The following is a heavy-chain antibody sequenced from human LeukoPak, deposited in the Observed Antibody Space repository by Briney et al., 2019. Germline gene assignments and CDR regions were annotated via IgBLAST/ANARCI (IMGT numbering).Heavy chain of an antibody. CDR2: FEPEDGET. D-gene: IGHD4/OR15-4a*01. V-gene: IGHV1-24*01. Sequence: ASVKVSCKVSGYTLTELSMHWVRQAPGKGLEWMGGFEPEDGETIYAQKFQGRVTMTEDTSTDTAYMELSSLRSEDTAVYYCALKRALHDAFDIWGQGTMVTVSS. CDR3: ALKRALHDAFDI. J-gene: IGHJ3*02. CDR1: GYTLTELS.